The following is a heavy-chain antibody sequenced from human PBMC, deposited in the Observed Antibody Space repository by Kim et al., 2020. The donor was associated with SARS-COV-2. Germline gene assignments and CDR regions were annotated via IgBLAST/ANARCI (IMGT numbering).Heavy chain of an antibody. CDR3: TKRDTSDSSTFSPFFDT. D-gene: IGHD3-22*01. CDR2: ITGDSSEI. Sequence: GGSLRLSCAAAGFTFNNYAMNWVRQTPGKGLEWVSGITGDSSEIYYAESVKGRFTISRDNSRSTLYLEMNSLTAEDTAVYYCTKRDTSDSSTFSPFFDTWGQRTLVTVAS. J-gene: IGHJ4*02. CDR1: GFTFNNYA. V-gene: IGHV3-23*01.